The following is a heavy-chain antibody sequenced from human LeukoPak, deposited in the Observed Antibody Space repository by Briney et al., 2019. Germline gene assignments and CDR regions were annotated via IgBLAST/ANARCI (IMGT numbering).Heavy chain of an antibody. CDR1: GDSVSSNSAA. V-gene: IGHV6-1*01. Sequence: SQTPSLTFAISGDSVSSNSAAWNWIRQSPSRGLEWLGRTYYRSKWYNDYAVSVKSRITINPDTSKNQFSLQLNSVTPEDTAVYYCARVELSWYYFDYWGQGTLVTVSS. CDR3: ARVELSWYYFDY. J-gene: IGHJ4*02. CDR2: TYYRSKWYN. D-gene: IGHD3-10*01.